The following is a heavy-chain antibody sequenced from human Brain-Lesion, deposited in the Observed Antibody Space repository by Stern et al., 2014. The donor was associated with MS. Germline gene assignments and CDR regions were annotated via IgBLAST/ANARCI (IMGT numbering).Heavy chain of an antibody. CDR1: GGTFSSYT. CDR3: TTSPYGLDA. CDR2: IIPILGVA. Sequence: QVQLVQSGAELKKPGPSVKVSCKASGGTFSSYTASWVRQAPGQGREWMGKIIPILGVANYAPKFQGRVTITADKFTGTAYMEVTSLRSEDTAIYYCTTSPYGLDAWGQGTTVTVSS. D-gene: IGHD1-14*01. J-gene: IGHJ6*02. V-gene: IGHV1-69*02.